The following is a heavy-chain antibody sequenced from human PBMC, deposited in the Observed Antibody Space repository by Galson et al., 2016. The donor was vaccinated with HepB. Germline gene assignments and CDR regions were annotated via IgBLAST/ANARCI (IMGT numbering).Heavy chain of an antibody. CDR2: VSDDGSKR. Sequence: SLRLSCAGSGFTFSSHALHWVRQAPGKGLEWVAIVSDDGSKRDYADSVRGRFTISRDNSKNTLSLQMNSLRGEDTAVYYCARPPVDGGYSYGPFDHRGQGILVTVS. CDR3: ARPPVDGGYSYGPFDH. J-gene: IGHJ4*02. CDR1: GFTFSSHA. D-gene: IGHD5-18*01. V-gene: IGHV3-30*04.